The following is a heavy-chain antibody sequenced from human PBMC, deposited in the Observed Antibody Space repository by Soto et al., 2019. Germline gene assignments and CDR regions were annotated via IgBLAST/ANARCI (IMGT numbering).Heavy chain of an antibody. V-gene: IGHV4-4*02. CDR3: ARNDFYDMDV. J-gene: IGHJ6*02. Sequence: QVHLQESGPGLVTPSGTLSLTCAVSGGSISDNWWSWVRQPPGKGLEWIGETYHSGRTNYNPSLKSRVTISVDKSKNHFSLKLTSVTAADTAVYYCARNDFYDMDVWGQGTTVTVSS. CDR2: TYHSGRT. CDR1: GGSISDNW.